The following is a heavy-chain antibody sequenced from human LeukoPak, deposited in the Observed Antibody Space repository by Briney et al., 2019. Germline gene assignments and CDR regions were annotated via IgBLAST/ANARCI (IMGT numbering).Heavy chain of an antibody. J-gene: IGHJ5*02. D-gene: IGHD2-2*01. Sequence: SVKVSCKASGGTFSSYAISWVRQAPGQGLEWMGGIIPIFGTANYAQKFQGRVTITADESTSTAYMELSSLRSEDTAVYYCARESWIERISSTSTTIINWFNPWGQGTLVTVSS. CDR2: IIPIFGTA. V-gene: IGHV1-69*01. CDR3: ARESWIERISSTSTTIINWFNP. CDR1: GGTFSSYA.